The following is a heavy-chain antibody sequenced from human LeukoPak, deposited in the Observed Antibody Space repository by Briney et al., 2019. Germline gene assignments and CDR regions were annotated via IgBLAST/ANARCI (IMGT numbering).Heavy chain of an antibody. CDR3: AREGSSGYYYDY. Sequence: AGGSLRLSCAASGFTFSDYYMSGIRQAPGRGPEWVSYISSSGSTIYSADSVKGRFTISRDNAKISLYLQMNSLRAEDTAVYYCAREGSSGYYYDYWGQGTLVTVSS. CDR1: GFTFSDYY. J-gene: IGHJ4*02. D-gene: IGHD3-22*01. CDR2: ISSSGSTI. V-gene: IGHV3-11*01.